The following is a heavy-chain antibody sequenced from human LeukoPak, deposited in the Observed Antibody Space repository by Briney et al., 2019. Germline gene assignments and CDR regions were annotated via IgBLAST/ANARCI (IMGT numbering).Heavy chain of an antibody. D-gene: IGHD2-2*01. CDR2: IYYSGST. CDR1: GGSISSYY. V-gene: IGHV4-59*01. Sequence: SETLSLTCTVSGGSISSYYWSWIRQPPGKGLEWIGYIYYSGSTNYNPSLKSRVTISVDTSKNQFSLKLSSVTAADTAVYHCARDPVPPYCSSTSCYYAFDIWGQGTMVTVSS. CDR3: ARDPVPPYCSSTSCYYAFDI. J-gene: IGHJ3*02.